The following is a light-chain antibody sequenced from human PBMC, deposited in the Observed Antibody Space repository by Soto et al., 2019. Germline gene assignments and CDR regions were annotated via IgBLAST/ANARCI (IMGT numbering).Light chain of an antibody. V-gene: IGKV3-20*01. J-gene: IGKJ4*01. CDR1: QSVSSSY. CDR2: CAS. Sequence: VFTQSPSPLSLSPGERATLSFSASQSVSSSYLAWYQQKPGQAPRLLIYCASSRATGIPDRFSGSGSGTDFTLTISRLEPEDFAVYYCKQYGGSPLTFGRGTKVDIK. CDR3: KQYGGSPLT.